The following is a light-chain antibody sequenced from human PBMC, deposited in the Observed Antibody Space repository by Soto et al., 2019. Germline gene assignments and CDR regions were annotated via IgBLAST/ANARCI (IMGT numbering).Light chain of an antibody. CDR2: GAS. V-gene: IGKV1-5*01. CDR1: QSISSW. CDR3: QQYITYST. J-gene: IGKJ1*01. Sequence: DIQMTQSPSTLSASVGDRVTITCRASQSISSWLAWYQQKPGKAPKLLISGASTLEEGVPSRFRGSGSGTEFTLTITSLQTDDFATYYCQQYITYSTFGQGTKVDIK.